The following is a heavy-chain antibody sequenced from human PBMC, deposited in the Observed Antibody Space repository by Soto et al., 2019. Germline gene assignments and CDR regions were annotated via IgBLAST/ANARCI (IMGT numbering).Heavy chain of an antibody. V-gene: IGHV1-3*01. D-gene: IGHD6-13*01. CDR3: ARGSSSWYAFDY. J-gene: IGHJ4*02. Sequence: QVQLVQSGAEVKKPGASVKVSCKASGYTFTSYAMHWVRQAPGQRLEWMGWINAGNGNTKYSQKFQGRVTITRDTAASTAYMELSSLRSEDTAVYYCARGSSSWYAFDYWGQGTLVTVSS. CDR1: GYTFTSYA. CDR2: INAGNGNT.